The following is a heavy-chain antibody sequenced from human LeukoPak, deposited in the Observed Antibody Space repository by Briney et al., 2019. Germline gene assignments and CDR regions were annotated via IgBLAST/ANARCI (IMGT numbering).Heavy chain of an antibody. CDR3: ARNFYGYGDSHYFDY. V-gene: IGHV1-24*01. J-gene: IGHJ4*02. D-gene: IGHD2/OR15-2a*01. CDR1: GYTLTELS. Sequence: ASVKVSRKVSGYTLTELSMHWVRQAPGKGLEWMGGFDPEDGETIYAQKFQGRVTMTEDTSTDTAYMELSSLRSEDTAVYYCARNFYGYGDSHYFDYWGQGTLVTVSS. CDR2: FDPEDGET.